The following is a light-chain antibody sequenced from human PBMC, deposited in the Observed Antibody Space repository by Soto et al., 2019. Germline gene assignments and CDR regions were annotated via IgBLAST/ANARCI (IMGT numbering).Light chain of an antibody. Sequence: EIVMTQSPVTLSVSPGERATLSCRGSQSVSSNLAWYQQKPGKAPRPLIYGASNRATGIPARFSGSGPGTEFTRNISSLQSEQFAVYYCQQYNNWPTQITFGQGTRLEI. CDR2: GAS. V-gene: IGKV3-15*01. CDR3: QQYNNWPTQIT. J-gene: IGKJ5*01. CDR1: QSVSSN.